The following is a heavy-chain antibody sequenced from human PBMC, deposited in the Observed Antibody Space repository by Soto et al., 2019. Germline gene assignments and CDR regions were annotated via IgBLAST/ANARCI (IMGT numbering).Heavy chain of an antibody. CDR2: IKDSGDST. CDR3: VKGGASYTSCWYAN. CDR1: GFSFSNYA. J-gene: IGHJ4*02. Sequence: VELLESGGGLVQPGGSLTLSCAASGFSFSNYAMHWVRQAPGKGLEWVSTIKDSGDSTYYLDSVRGRFTISRDYSRNTIYLQMTSLRAEDTALYHCVKGGASYTSCWYANWGQGILVTVSS. D-gene: IGHD6-13*01. V-gene: IGHV3-23*01.